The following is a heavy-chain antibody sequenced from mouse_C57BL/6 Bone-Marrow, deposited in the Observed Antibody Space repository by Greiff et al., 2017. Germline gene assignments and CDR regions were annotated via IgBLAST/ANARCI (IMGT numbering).Heavy chain of an antibody. CDR2: IDPSDSYT. CDR3: ARLGFAY. Sequence: QVQLQQPGAELVKPGASVKLSCKASGYTFTSYWMQWVKQRPGQGLEWIGEIDPSDSYTNYNQKFKGKATLTVDTSSSTAYMQLSSLTSEASAVYYCARLGFAYWGQGTLVTVSA. V-gene: IGHV1-50*01. J-gene: IGHJ3*01. CDR1: GYTFTSYW.